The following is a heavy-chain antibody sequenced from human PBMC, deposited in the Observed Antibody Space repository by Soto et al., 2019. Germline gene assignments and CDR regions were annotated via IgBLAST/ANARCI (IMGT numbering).Heavy chain of an antibody. V-gene: IGHV1-18*01. Sequence: ASVKVSCKASGYTFTSYGISWVRQAPGQGLEWMGWISAYNGNTIYAQKLQGRVTMTTDTSTSTAYMELRSLRSDDTAVYYCARVGRVVATIWDYYYYYMDVWGKGTTVTVSS. CDR3: ARVGRVVATIWDYYYYYMDV. CDR1: GYTFTSYG. CDR2: ISAYNGNT. D-gene: IGHD5-12*01. J-gene: IGHJ6*03.